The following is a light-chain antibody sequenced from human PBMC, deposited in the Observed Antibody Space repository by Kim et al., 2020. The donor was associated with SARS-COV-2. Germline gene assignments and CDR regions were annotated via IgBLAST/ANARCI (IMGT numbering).Light chain of an antibody. J-gene: IGLJ2*01. CDR2: EVT. CDR3: SSYTI. CDR1: CRDIGTYNS. V-gene: IGLV2-14*01. Sequence: FPGQSITPSCTGTCRDIGTYNSVSWYQHHPGKAPKLIIYEVTQRTAGVSDRFSGSTSGNTASLTISGLQAEDEANYFCSSYTIFGGGTQLTVL.